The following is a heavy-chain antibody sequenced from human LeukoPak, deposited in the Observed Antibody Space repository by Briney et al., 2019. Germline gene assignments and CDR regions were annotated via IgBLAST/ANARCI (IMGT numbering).Heavy chain of an antibody. V-gene: IGHV3-30*02. J-gene: IGHJ6*03. CDR1: GFTFSSYG. D-gene: IGHD2-2*02. Sequence: GGSLRLSCAASGFTFSSYGMHWVRQAPGKGLEWVAFIRYDGSNKYYADSVKGRFTISRDNSKNTLYLQMSSLRAEDTAVYYCAKYGAYCSSTSCYRGYYYYYMDVWGKGTTVTVSS. CDR3: AKYGAYCSSTSCYRGYYYYYMDV. CDR2: IRYDGSNK.